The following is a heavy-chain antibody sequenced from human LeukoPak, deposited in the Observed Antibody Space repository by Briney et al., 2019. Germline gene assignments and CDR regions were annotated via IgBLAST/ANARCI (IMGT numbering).Heavy chain of an antibody. J-gene: IGHJ6*02. CDR3: ARALDYYDTSGYYPIHYYFYGMDV. V-gene: IGHV4-31*11. D-gene: IGHD3-22*01. CDR1: GGSFSGYY. CDR2: IYNTGNT. Sequence: SETLSLTCAVYGGSFSGYYWSWIRQHPGKGLEWLGYIYNTGNTYYNPSLKSRITISIDTSKNQFSLKLSSVTAADTAVYFCARALDYYDTSGYYPIHYYFYGMDVWGQGTTVTVSS.